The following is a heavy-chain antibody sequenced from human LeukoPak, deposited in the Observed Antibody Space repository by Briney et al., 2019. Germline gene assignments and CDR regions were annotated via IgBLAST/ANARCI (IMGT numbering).Heavy chain of an antibody. J-gene: IGHJ3*02. V-gene: IGHV3-30-3*01. D-gene: IGHD3-22*01. Sequence: GGSLRLSCAASGFTFSSYAMHWVRQAPGKGLEWVAVISYDGSNKYYADSVKGRFTISRDNSKNTLYLQMNSLRAEVTAVYYCARGLGYDCSALWGGAFDIWGQGTMVTVSS. CDR3: ARGLGYDCSALWGGAFDI. CDR2: ISYDGSNK. CDR1: GFTFSSYA.